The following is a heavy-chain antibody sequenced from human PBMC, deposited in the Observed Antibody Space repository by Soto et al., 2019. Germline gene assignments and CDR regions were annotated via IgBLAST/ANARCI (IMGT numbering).Heavy chain of an antibody. CDR3: ARESPTTYFDY. V-gene: IGHV4-31*03. D-gene: IGHD1-1*01. CDR2: IYDSGST. J-gene: IGHJ4*02. CDR1: GGSVSSGFYY. Sequence: QVQLQESGPGLVKPSQTLSLTCTVSGGSVSSGFYYWTWIRQHPGKGLEWIGYIYDSGSTYYNPSLKSRVTISVDTSKNQFSLKLSSLTAADTAVYYCARESPTTYFDYWGRGTLVTVSS.